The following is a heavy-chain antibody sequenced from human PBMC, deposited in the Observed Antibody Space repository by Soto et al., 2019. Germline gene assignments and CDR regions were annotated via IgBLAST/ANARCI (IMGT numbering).Heavy chain of an antibody. J-gene: IGHJ5*02. V-gene: IGHV4-59*01. Sequence: TLSLTCTVSGGSISSYYWSWIRQPPGKGLGWIGYIYYSGSTNYNPSLKSRVTISVDTSKNQFSLKLSSVTAADTAVYYCARDRGVRGYNWFDPWGQGTLVTVYS. CDR1: GGSISSYY. CDR2: IYYSGST. CDR3: ARDRGVRGYNWFDP. D-gene: IGHD3-10*01.